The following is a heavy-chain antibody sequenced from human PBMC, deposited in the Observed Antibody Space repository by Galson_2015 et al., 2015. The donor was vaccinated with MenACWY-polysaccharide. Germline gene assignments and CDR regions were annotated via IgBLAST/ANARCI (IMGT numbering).Heavy chain of an antibody. CDR1: GGSISSNHW. D-gene: IGHD2-2*01. V-gene: IGHV4-4*02. CDR3: ARRYRYATSDYYPAFDI. J-gene: IGHJ3*02. CDR2: IYHTGTT. Sequence: SETLSLTCAVSGGSISSNHWWSWVRQPPGKGLEWIGEIYHTGTTNYNPSLESRLTISVDKSQSQFSLKLSSVTAADTAVYYCARRYRYATSDYYPAFDIWGQGKMVTVSS.